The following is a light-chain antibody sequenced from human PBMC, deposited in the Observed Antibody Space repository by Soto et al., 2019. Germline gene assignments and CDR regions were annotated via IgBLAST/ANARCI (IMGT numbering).Light chain of an antibody. CDR3: QQYGDSPKIT. V-gene: IGKV3-20*01. CDR1: HSVGINY. J-gene: IGKJ5*01. CDR2: GAS. Sequence: EIVLTQSPGTLSLSPGERATLSCRASHSVGINYLAWYQQKPGQAPRLLIYGASSRATGTPDRFSGSGSGTAFTLTISRLEPEDFAVYFCQQYGDSPKITFGQGTRLEVK.